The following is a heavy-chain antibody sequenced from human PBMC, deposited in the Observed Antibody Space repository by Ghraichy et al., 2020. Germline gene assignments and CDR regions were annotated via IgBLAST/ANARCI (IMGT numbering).Heavy chain of an antibody. D-gene: IGHD5-12*01. J-gene: IGHJ6*02. CDR1: GFTFSNYA. CDR3: ATRGHSGYDLCYYGMDV. CDR2: ISVSGGTT. V-gene: IGHV3-23*01. Sequence: GGSLRLSCAASGFTFSNYAMSWVRQAPGKGLEWVSAISVSGGTTYYADSVRGRFTISRDNSKNTLYLQMNSLRAEDTAVYYCATRGHSGYDLCYYGMDVWGQGTTVTVSS.